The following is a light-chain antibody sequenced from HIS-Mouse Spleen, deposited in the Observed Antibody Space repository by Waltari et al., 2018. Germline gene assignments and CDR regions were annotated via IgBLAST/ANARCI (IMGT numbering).Light chain of an antibody. Sequence: SYELTQPPSVSVSPGQTARITCSGDALPKKYAYWYQQKSGQAPVLVISEDSTRPSGIPGRFSGASSVTMATLTISGAQVEYEADYYCYSTDSSGNHRRVFGGGTKLTVL. CDR2: EDS. J-gene: IGLJ3*02. V-gene: IGLV3-10*01. CDR1: ALPKKY. CDR3: YSTDSSGNHRRV.